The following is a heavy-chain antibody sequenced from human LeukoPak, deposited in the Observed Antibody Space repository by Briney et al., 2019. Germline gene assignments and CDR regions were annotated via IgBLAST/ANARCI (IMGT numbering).Heavy chain of an antibody. D-gene: IGHD3-22*01. CDR1: GFSFSDHY. J-gene: IGHJ4*02. CDR3: ARDYYDGSGYYQDY. Sequence: GGSLRLSCAVSGFSFSDHYMDWVRQAPGKGLEWVGRTRSKANSYTTEYAASVKGRFTISSDDSKNSLYLQMNSPKTEDTAVYYCARDYYDGSGYYQDYWGQGTLVTVSS. V-gene: IGHV3-72*01. CDR2: TRSKANSYTT.